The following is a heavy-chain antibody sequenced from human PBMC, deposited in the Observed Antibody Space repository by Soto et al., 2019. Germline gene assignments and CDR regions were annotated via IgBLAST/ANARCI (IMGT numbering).Heavy chain of an antibody. CDR1: GFTFDDYA. CDR3: AKDRGADNYYYYYGMDV. D-gene: IGHD1-26*01. V-gene: IGHV3-43D*04. CDR2: ISWDGGST. J-gene: IGHJ6*02. Sequence: GGSLRLSCAASGFTFDDYAMHWVRQAPGKGLEWVSLISWDGGSTYYADSVKGRFTVSRDNSKNSLYLQMNSLRAEDTALYYCAKDRGADNYYYYYGMDVWGQGTTVTVSS.